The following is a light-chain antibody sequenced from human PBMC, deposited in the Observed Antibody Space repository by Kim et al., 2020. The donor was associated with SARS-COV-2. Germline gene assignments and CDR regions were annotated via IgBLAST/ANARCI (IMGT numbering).Light chain of an antibody. CDR1: QSVSSN. J-gene: IGKJ1*01. Sequence: EIVMTQSPATLSESPGERATLSCRASQSVSSNLAWYQQKPGQAPRLLIYGASTRATGIPARFSGSGSGTEFTLTISSLQSEDFAVYYCQQYNNWPPWRTFGQGTKVDIK. CDR3: QQYNNWPPWRT. V-gene: IGKV3-15*01. CDR2: GAS.